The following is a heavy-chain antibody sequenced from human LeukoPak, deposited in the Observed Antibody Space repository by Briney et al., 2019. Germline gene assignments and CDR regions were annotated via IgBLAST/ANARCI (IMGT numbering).Heavy chain of an antibody. V-gene: IGHV3-74*01. CDR1: GVTFSGYW. Sequence: PGGFLRLSCAASGVTFSGYWMHWVRQAPGKGLVWVSRINSDGSSTSSADSVKGRFTISRDNAKNTLYLQMSSLRAEDTAVYYCARDHGSYNDYWGQGTLVAVSS. D-gene: IGHD1-26*01. CDR2: INSDGSST. J-gene: IGHJ4*02. CDR3: ARDHGSYNDY.